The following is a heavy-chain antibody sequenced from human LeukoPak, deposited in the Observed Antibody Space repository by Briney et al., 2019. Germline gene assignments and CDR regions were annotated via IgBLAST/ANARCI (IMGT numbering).Heavy chain of an antibody. V-gene: IGHV1-69*06. D-gene: IGHD6-13*01. CDR1: GYTFTSYG. Sequence: SVKVSCKASGYTFTSYGISWVRQAPGQGLEWLGGIIPVFRTANYAQKFQGRVTITADKSTTTAYMELRSLRSEDTAIYYCARGEAAAVTSFDSWGQGTQVTVSS. CDR3: ARGEAAAVTSFDS. CDR2: IIPVFRTA. J-gene: IGHJ4*02.